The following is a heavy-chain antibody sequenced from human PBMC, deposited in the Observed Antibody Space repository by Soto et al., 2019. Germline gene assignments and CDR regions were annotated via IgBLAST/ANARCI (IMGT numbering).Heavy chain of an antibody. D-gene: IGHD3-3*01. CDR1: GYTFTSYG. CDR3: ARDGTFYYAVWSGPKWCNPSSQRTWVTDY. J-gene: IGHJ4*01. V-gene: IGHV1-18*04. CDR2: ISAYNGNT. Sequence: AASVKGSWNASGYTFTSYGISWVRQAPGQGLEWMGWISAYNGNTNYAQKLQGRVTMTTDTSTSTAYMELRSLRSDDTAVYYCARDGTFYYAVWSGPKWCNPSSQRTWVTDY.